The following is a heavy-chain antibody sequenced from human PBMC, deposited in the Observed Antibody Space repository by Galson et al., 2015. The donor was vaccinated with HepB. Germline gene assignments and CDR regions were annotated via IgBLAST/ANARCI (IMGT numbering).Heavy chain of an antibody. CDR3: AKAGGGWYLDS. J-gene: IGHJ4*02. D-gene: IGHD6-19*01. CDR1: GFTFSSYY. CDR2: VSYDGNSE. V-gene: IGHV3-30*18. Sequence: SLRLSCAASGFTFSSYYMHWVRQAPGKGLQWMATVSYDGNSEYYADSVKGRFTISRDNVNNTLYLRMNSLRVDDTAVYFCAKAGGGWYLDSWGQGTLVTVSS.